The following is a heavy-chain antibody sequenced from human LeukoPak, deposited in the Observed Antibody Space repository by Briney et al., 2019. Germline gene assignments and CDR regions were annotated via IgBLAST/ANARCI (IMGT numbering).Heavy chain of an antibody. CDR1: GFTFSSYG. CDR3: ARARVVPAAIHWFGP. Sequence: GGSLRLSCAASGFTFSSYGMHWVRQAPGKGLEWVAVIWYDGSNKYYADSVKGRFTISRDNSKNTLYLQMNSLRAENTAVYYCARARVVPAAIHWFGPWGQGTLVTVSS. D-gene: IGHD2-2*01. V-gene: IGHV3-33*01. J-gene: IGHJ5*02. CDR2: IWYDGSNK.